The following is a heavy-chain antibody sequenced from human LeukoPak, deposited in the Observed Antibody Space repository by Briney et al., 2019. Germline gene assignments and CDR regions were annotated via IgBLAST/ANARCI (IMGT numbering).Heavy chain of an antibody. Sequence: SETLSLTCTVSGGSISSYYWSWIRQPPGEVLGWNGYIYYSGSTNYNPSLKSRVTISVDTSKNQFSLKLSSVTAADTAVYYSARGRLEMATMTDYFDYWGQGTLVTVSS. D-gene: IGHD5-24*01. CDR3: ARGRLEMATMTDYFDY. V-gene: IGHV4-59*01. CDR1: GGSISSYY. J-gene: IGHJ4*02. CDR2: IYYSGST.